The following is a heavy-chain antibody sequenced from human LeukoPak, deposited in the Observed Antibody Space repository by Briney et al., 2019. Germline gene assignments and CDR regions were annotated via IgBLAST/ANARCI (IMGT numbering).Heavy chain of an antibody. CDR1: GGSISSYY. J-gene: IGHJ5*02. Sequence: PSETLSLTCIVSGGSISSYYWSWIRQPAGKGLEWIGRIYTSWNTNYNPSLKSRVTMSLDTSKNQFSLKLSSVTAADTAVYYCARAVDVGNWFDPWGQGTLVTVSS. D-gene: IGHD1-26*01. V-gene: IGHV4-4*07. CDR2: IYTSWNT. CDR3: ARAVDVGNWFDP.